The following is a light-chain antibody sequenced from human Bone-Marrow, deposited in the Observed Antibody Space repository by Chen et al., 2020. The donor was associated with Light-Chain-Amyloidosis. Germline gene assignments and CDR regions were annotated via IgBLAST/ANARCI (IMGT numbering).Light chain of an antibody. V-gene: IGLV3-21*02. CDR1: NIGSTS. CDR2: DDS. Sequence: SYVLTQPSSVSVAPGQTATIACGGNNIGSTSVHWYQQTPGQAPLLVVYDDSDRPLGIPERLSGSNSGNTATLTISRVEAGDEADYDCQVWDRSSDRPVFGGGTKLTVL. CDR3: QVWDRSSDRPV. J-gene: IGLJ3*02.